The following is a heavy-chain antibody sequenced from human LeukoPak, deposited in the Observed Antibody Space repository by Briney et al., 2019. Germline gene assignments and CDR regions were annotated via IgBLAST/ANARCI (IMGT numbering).Heavy chain of an antibody. CDR3: ARDSILSPYYYYYYMDV. CDR1: GFTFSSYS. V-gene: IGHV3-21*01. J-gene: IGHJ6*03. CDR2: ISSSSSYI. D-gene: IGHD2-2*01. Sequence: GGSLRLSCAASGFTFSSYSMNWVRQAPGKGLEWVSFISSSSSYIYYADSLQGRFTISRDNARNSLYLQMNSLRAEDTAVYYCARDSILSPYYYYYYMDVWGKGTTVTISS.